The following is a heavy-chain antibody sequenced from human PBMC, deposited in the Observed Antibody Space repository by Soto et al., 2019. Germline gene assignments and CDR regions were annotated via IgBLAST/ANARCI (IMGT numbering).Heavy chain of an antibody. CDR3: TAVKLYPPLDLVY. Sequence: SETLSLTCTVSDGSISSGGYYWSWIRQPPGKGLEWIGYIYYSGSTYFNPSLESRVTISVDTSKNQFSLTLCSVTAADTAVYYCTAVKLYPPLDLVYGGQGTRVTVSS. V-gene: IGHV4-30-4*08. J-gene: IGHJ4*02. CDR1: DGSISSGGYY. CDR2: IYYSGST. D-gene: IGHD2-8*01.